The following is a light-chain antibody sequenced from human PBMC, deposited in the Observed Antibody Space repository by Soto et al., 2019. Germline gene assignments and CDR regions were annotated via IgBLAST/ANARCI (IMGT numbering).Light chain of an antibody. CDR3: CSYAESSRICV. J-gene: IGLJ1*01. CDR2: EGS. V-gene: IGLV2-23*01. Sequence: QSALTQPASVSGSPGQSITISCTGTSSDVGGYNLVSWYQQHPGKAPKLMIYEGSKRPSGISNRFSGSKSGNTASLTISGLQADDEAEDYCCSYAESSRICVFGSGTKLTVL. CDR1: SSDVGGYNL.